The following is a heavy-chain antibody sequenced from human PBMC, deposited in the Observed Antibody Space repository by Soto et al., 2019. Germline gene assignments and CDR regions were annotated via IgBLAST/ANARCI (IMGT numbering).Heavy chain of an antibody. CDR1: GCTFSSYG. CDR3: ARSPYSVSHLAYFEY. CDR2: ISYDGSNK. J-gene: IGHJ4*02. V-gene: IGHV3-30*03. D-gene: IGHD1-26*01. Sequence: QVQLVESGGGVVQPGRSLRLSCAASGCTFSSYGMHWVRQAPGKGLEWVAVISYDGSNKYYADSVKGRFTISRDNSKNTLYLQMNSLRAEDTAVYYCARSPYSVSHLAYFEYWGQGTLVTVSS.